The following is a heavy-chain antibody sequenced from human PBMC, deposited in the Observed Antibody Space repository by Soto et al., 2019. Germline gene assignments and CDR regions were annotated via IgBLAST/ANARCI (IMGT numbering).Heavy chain of an antibody. V-gene: IGHV3-23*01. CDR2: ISGNGDDP. J-gene: IGHJ2*01. D-gene: IGHD3-3*02. CDR3: AKGGHFSHYEL. CDR1: GLTLGAYA. Sequence: ERQLLESGGNLVQPGGSLRLSCAASGLTLGAYAMTWVRQAPGKGLEWVSTISGNGDDPFYADSVRGRFNISRDNFNTIHYLQMDSLRDADTAVYYCAKGGHFSHYELWGRGTRVTVSS.